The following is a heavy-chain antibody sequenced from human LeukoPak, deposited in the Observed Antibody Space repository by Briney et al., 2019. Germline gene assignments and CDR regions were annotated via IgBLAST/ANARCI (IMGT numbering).Heavy chain of an antibody. J-gene: IGHJ5*02. CDR1: GYTFTSYY. D-gene: IGHD3-9*01. V-gene: IGHV1-46*01. CDR3: ARDREDDILTGSYQFDP. Sequence: ASVKVSCKASGYTFTSYYMHWVRQAPGQGLEWMGIINPSGGSTSYAQKFQGRVTMTRDTSTSTVYMELSSLRSEDTAVYYCARDREDDILTGSYQFDPWGQGTLVTVSS. CDR2: INPSGGST.